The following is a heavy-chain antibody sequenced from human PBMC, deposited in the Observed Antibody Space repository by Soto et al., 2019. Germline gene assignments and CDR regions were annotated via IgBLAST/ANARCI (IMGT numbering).Heavy chain of an antibody. Sequence: QVQLVQSGAEVQKPGASVKVSCKASGYTFTSYDINWVRQATGQGLEWMGWMNPNSGNTGCAQKFQGRVTITRNTSISTAYMVRSSLRSEDTAVYYCAWGLGLGALGDGMDVWPQETKVTVSS. V-gene: IGHV1-8*01. CDR2: MNPNSGNT. CDR3: AWGLGLGALGDGMDV. CDR1: GYTFTSYD. J-gene: IGHJ6*02. D-gene: IGHD1-26*01.